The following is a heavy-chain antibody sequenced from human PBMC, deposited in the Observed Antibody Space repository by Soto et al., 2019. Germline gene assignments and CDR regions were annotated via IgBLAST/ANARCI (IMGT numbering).Heavy chain of an antibody. Sequence: ASVKVSCKASGYTFTSYCISWVLQAPGQGLEWMGWISAYNGNTNYAQKLQGRVTMTTDTSTSTAYMELRSLRSDDTAVYYCARVVAGYCSGGSCYSPPDYYYGMDVWGQGTTVTVSS. D-gene: IGHD2-15*01. CDR2: ISAYNGNT. J-gene: IGHJ6*02. V-gene: IGHV1-18*04. CDR3: ARVVAGYCSGGSCYSPPDYYYGMDV. CDR1: GYTFTSYC.